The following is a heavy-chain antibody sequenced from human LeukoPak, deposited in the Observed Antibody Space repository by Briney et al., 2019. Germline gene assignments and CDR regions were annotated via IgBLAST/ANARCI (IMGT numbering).Heavy chain of an antibody. CDR2: ISAYNGNT. Sequence: ASVKVSCTASGYTFTSYGISWVRQAPGQGLVWMGWISAYNGNTNYAQKLQGRVTMTTDTSTSTAYMELRSLRSDDTAVYYCARVEVGREPGICDYWGQGTLVTVSS. CDR3: ARVEVGREPGICDY. V-gene: IGHV1-18*01. CDR1: GYTFTSYG. D-gene: IGHD1-26*01. J-gene: IGHJ4*02.